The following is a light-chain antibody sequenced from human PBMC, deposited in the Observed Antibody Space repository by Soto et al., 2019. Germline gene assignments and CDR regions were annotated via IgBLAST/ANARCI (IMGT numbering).Light chain of an antibody. V-gene: IGLV2-23*01. Sequence: QSALTQPASVSGSPGQSITISCTGTSSDVGSYNLVSWYQQHPIKAPKLMIYEGSKRPSGVSNRFSGSKSGNTASLTISGLQAEDEADYYCCSYAGSSTYVFGTGTKVTV. J-gene: IGLJ1*01. CDR3: CSYAGSSTYV. CDR1: SSDVGSYNL. CDR2: EGS.